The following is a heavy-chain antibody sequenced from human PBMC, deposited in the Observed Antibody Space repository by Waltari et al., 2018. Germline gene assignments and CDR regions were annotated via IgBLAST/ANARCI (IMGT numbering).Heavy chain of an antibody. CDR1: GYSFTNSW. V-gene: IGHV5-51*03. J-gene: IGHJ2*01. CDR3: ARPNYDSSGYRNWYFDL. CDR2: IYPGDSDT. Sequence: EVQLVQSGAEVKKPGESLKISCKGSGYSFTNSWIGWVRQMPGKGLEWMGIIYPGDSDTRYSPAFQGQVTISADKSLGTAYLQWSSLKASDTAMYYCARPNYDSSGYRNWYFDLWGRGTLVTVSS. D-gene: IGHD3-22*01.